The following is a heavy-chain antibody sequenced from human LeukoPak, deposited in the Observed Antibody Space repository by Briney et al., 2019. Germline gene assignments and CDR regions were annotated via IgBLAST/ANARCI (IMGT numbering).Heavy chain of an antibody. V-gene: IGHV1-69*13. CDR1: GYSFTTYY. Sequence: GASVKVSCKASGYSFTTYYMHWMRQAPGQGLEWMGRIIPIFGTANYAQKFQGRVTITADESTSTAYMELSSLRSEDTAVYYCASVLRFLEGLLDYWGQGTLVTVSS. D-gene: IGHD3-3*01. J-gene: IGHJ4*02. CDR2: IIPIFGTA. CDR3: ASVLRFLEGLLDY.